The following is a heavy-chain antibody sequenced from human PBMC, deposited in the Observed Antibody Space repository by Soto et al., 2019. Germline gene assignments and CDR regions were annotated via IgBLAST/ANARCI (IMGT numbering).Heavy chain of an antibody. CDR2: INAGNGNT. D-gene: IGHD4-4*01. J-gene: IGHJ6*03. CDR1: GYTFTSYA. Sequence: ASVKVSCKASGYTFTSYAMHWVRQAPGQRLEWMGWINAGNGNTKYSQKFQGRVTITRDKSASTAYMELSSLRSEDTAVYYCARGGGAVTDYYYYYMDVWGKGTTVTVSS. CDR3: ARGGGAVTDYYYYYMDV. V-gene: IGHV1-3*01.